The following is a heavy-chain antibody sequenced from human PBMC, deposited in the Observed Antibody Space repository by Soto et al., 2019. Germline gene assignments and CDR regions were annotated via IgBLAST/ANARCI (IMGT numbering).Heavy chain of an antibody. Sequence: PGGSLRLSCAASGFSFSTSTMHWVRLTAGKGLEWVALVSDYGSNADYADSVQGRFTISRDNSKNTLFLQMDSLRPEDTAIYYCAGVRPGDNGYPFFDYWGQGTLVTSPQ. CDR2: VSDYGSNA. J-gene: IGHJ4*02. CDR1: GFSFSTST. D-gene: IGHD3-22*01. CDR3: AGVRPGDNGYPFFDY. V-gene: IGHV3-30-3*01.